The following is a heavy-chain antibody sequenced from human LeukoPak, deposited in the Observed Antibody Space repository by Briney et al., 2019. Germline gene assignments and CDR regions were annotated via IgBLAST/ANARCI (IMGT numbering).Heavy chain of an antibody. CDR2: IYYSGST. CDR3: ARGRSGYSYGFHYYYMDV. V-gene: IGHV4-59*01. J-gene: IGHJ6*03. CDR1: GGSISSYY. Sequence: SETLSLTCTVSGGSISSYYWSWIRQPPGKGLEWIGYIYYSGSTNYNPSLKSRVTISVDTSKNQFSLKLSSVTAADTAVYYCARGRSGYSYGFHYYYMDVWGKGTTVTISS. D-gene: IGHD5-18*01.